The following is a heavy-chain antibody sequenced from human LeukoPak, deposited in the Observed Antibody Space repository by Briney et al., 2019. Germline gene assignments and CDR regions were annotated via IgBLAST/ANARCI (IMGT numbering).Heavy chain of an antibody. CDR3: ARGGGYSGYDSLTTGYYFDY. CDR1: GYTFTSYD. J-gene: IGHJ4*02. Sequence: ASLKVSCKASGYTFTSYDINWVRQATGQGLEWMGWMNPNSGNTGYAQKFQGRVTMTRNTSISTAYMELSSLRSEDTAVYYCARGGGYSGYDSLTTGYYFDYWGQGTLVTVSS. CDR2: MNPNSGNT. D-gene: IGHD5-12*01. V-gene: IGHV1-8*01.